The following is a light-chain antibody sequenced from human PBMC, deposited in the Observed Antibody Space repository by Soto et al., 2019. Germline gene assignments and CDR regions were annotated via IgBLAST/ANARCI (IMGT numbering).Light chain of an antibody. CDR1: SSDVGGYNY. J-gene: IGLJ2*01. Sequence: QSALTQPRSVSGSPGQSVTISCTGTSSDVGGYNYVSWYQQYPGKAPKLMIYDVSKRPSGVPDRFSGSKSGNTASLTISGLQAEDEADYHCCSYAGSYTYVVLGGGTKLTVL. V-gene: IGLV2-11*01. CDR3: CSYAGSYTYVV. CDR2: DVS.